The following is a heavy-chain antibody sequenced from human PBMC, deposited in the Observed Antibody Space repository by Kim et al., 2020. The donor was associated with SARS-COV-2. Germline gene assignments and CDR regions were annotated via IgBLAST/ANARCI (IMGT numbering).Heavy chain of an antibody. D-gene: IGHD6-19*01. V-gene: IGHV3-21*01. CDR3: ATRAGYSSGWYYRIFDY. Sequence: GGSLRLSCAASGFTFNSYSMNWVRQAPGKGLEWVAAISSGSSYIYYADSVKGRFTISRDSAKNSLYLQMNSLRAEDTAVYYCATRAGYSSGWYYRIFDYWGQGTLVSASS. CDR2: ISSGSSYI. CDR1: GFTFNSYS. J-gene: IGHJ4*02.